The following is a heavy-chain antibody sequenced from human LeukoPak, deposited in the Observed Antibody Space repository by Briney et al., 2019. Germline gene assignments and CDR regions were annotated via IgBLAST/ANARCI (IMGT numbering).Heavy chain of an antibody. CDR3: ARDHKYYYDSSGYFDY. V-gene: IGHV1-2*04. D-gene: IGHD3-22*01. J-gene: IGHJ4*02. CDR2: INPNSGGT. CDR1: GYTFTGYY. Sequence: EASVKVSCKASGYTFTGYYMHWVRQAPGQGLEWMGWINPNSGGTNYAQKFQGWVTMTRDTSISTAYMELSRLRSDDTAVYYCARDHKYYYDSSGYFDYWGQGTLVTVSS.